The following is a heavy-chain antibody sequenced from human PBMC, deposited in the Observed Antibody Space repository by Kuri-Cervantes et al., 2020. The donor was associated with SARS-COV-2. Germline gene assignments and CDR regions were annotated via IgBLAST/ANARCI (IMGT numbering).Heavy chain of an antibody. CDR1: GFTFSSYE. D-gene: IGHD6-13*01. V-gene: IGHV3-48*03. CDR2: ISSSGSTI. CDR3: AREIIAAAGPFDY. Sequence: GGSLRLSCAASGFTFSSYEMNWVRQAPGKGLEWVSYISSSGSTIYYADSVKGRFTISRDNAKNSLYLQMNSLRAEDTAVYYCAREIIAAAGPFDYWGQGTLVTVSS. J-gene: IGHJ4*02.